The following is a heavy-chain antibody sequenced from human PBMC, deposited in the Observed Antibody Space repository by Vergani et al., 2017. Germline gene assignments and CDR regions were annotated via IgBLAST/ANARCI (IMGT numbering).Heavy chain of an antibody. CDR3: AKVCGGTSCPYGGGGFDV. CDR2: INNNGGST. CDR1: GFTFNSYA. D-gene: IGHD2-21*01. V-gene: IGHV3-23*01. Sequence: QLLESGGGLIQPGGSLILSCAASGFTFNSYAMTWVRQPPGKGLEWVSGINNNGGSTYYADSVKDRFTNCRDKSKNTLYLQMADLIAEDAATYYWAKVCGGTSCPYGGGGFDVWGHGTMVTVSS. J-gene: IGHJ3*01.